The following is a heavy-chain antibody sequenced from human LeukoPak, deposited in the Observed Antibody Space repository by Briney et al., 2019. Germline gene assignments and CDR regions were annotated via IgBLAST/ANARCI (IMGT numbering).Heavy chain of an antibody. D-gene: IGHD3-22*01. CDR1: GFTFSSYS. CDR2: VTSGGGTT. CDR3: AKGGCDYEATDSYFRFDF. V-gene: IGHV3-23*01. Sequence: GGSLRLSCAASGFTFSSYSMNWVRQAPGKGLEWVSGVTSGGGTTFYGDSVRGRFTISRDNSKSTLYLQLSSLRVEDTAVYYCAKGGCDYEATDSYFRFDFWGEGTLVTVSS. J-gene: IGHJ4*02.